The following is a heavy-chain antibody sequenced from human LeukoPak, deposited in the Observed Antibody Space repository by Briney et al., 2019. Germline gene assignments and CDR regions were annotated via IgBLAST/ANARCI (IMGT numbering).Heavy chain of an antibody. CDR1: GFTFSSYG. J-gene: IGHJ3*02. CDR3: AKLPGYSSGWPSDGFDI. V-gene: IGHV3-30*18. Sequence: TGGSLRLSCAASGFTFSSYGMHWVRQAPGKGLEWVAVISYDGGKKYYADSVKGRFTISRDNSKNTLYLQMNSLRPEDTAVFYCAKLPGYSSGWPSDGFDIWGQGKRVTVSA. CDR2: ISYDGGKK. D-gene: IGHD6-19*01.